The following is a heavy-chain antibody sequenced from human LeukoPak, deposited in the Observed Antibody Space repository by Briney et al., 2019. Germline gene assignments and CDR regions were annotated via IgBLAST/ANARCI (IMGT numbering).Heavy chain of an antibody. CDR2: MNPNSGNT. V-gene: IGHV1-8*01. Sequence: ASVKVSCKASGYTFTSYDINWVRQATGQGLEWMGWMNPNSGNTGYAQKFQGRVTMTTDTSTSTAYMELRSLRSDDTAVYYCARVADIVVVVAASPFDYWGQGTLVTVSS. J-gene: IGHJ4*02. D-gene: IGHD2-15*01. CDR1: GYTFTSYD. CDR3: ARVADIVVVVAASPFDY.